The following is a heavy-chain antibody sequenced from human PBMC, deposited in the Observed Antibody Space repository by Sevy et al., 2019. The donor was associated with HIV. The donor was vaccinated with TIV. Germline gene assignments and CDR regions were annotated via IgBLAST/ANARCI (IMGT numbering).Heavy chain of an antibody. D-gene: IGHD3-3*01. CDR1: GFTFSKYA. Sequence: GGSLRLSCEVSGFTFSKYAMHWVRQAPGKGLEWLSLISGSGDFKYYAVSVQGRFTVSRDNSKGTLFLHISSLTVEDSAVYYCAQVRNNWSDSLDSWGQGTRVTVSS. J-gene: IGHJ4*02. V-gene: IGHV3-23*01. CDR3: AQVRNNWSDSLDS. CDR2: ISGSGDFK.